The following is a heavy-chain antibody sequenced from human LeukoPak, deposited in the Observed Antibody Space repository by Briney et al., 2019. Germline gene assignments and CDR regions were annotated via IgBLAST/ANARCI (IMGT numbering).Heavy chain of an antibody. CDR2: ISYDGSNK. CDR3: AAGYCSSTSCPPLFDY. V-gene: IGHV3-30*03. J-gene: IGHJ4*02. D-gene: IGHD2-2*03. Sequence: GRSLRLSCEASGFTFSSYGMHWVRQAPGKGLEWVAVISYDGSNKYYADSVKGRFTISRDNSKNTLYLQMNSLRAEDTAVYYCAAGYCSSTSCPPLFDYWGQGTLVTVSS. CDR1: GFTFSSYG.